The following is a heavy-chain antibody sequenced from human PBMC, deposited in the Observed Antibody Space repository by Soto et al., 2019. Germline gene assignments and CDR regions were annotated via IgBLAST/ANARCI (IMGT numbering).Heavy chain of an antibody. D-gene: IGHD4-17*01. CDR1: GDSVSSNSAA. V-gene: IGHV6-1*01. CDR2: TYYRSKWYN. CDR3: AREATVTTRYYYYYMDV. Sequence: SQTLSLTCAISGDSVSSNSAAWNWIRQSPSRGLEWLGRTYYRSKWYNDYAVSVKSRITINPDTSKNQFSLQLNSVTPEDTAVYYCAREATVTTRYYYYYMDVWGKGTTVTVSS. J-gene: IGHJ6*03.